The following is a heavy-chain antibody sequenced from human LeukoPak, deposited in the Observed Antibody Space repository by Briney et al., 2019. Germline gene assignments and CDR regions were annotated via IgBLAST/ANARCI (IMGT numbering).Heavy chain of an antibody. V-gene: IGHV1-18*01. D-gene: IGHD1-26*01. Sequence: ASVKVSCKASGYTFTSYGISWVRQAPGQGLEWMGWISAYNANTNYAQKLQCRVTMTTNTSTSTAYRELRSLRSDDTAVYYCARDFPYRGSFFDYWGQGTLVTVSS. CDR2: ISAYNANT. CDR3: ARDFPYRGSFFDY. J-gene: IGHJ4*02. CDR1: GYTFTSYG.